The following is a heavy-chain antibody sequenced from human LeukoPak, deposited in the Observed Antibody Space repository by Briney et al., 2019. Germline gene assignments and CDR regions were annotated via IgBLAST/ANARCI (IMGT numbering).Heavy chain of an antibody. CDR1: GFTFSDSW. V-gene: IGHV3-74*01. CDR3: GRDYFGSIDY. Sequence: PGGSLRLSCAASGFTFSDSWMHWVSHVPGKGLVSVSLIRSDGSVSNYADSVKGRFTISRDNAKNTLYLQMNSLRVEDTAVYYCGRDYFGSIDYWGQGILVTVSS. J-gene: IGHJ4*02. CDR2: IRSDGSVS. D-gene: IGHD1-26*01.